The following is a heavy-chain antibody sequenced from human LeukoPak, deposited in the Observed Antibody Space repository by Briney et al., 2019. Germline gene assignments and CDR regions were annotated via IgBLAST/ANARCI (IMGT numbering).Heavy chain of an antibody. CDR3: ARDSRGGSYAHFDY. D-gene: IGHD1-26*01. V-gene: IGHV3-30-3*01. CDR1: GFTFSSYA. Sequence: GGSLRLSCAASGFTFSSYAMHWVRQAPGKGLEWVAVISYDGSNKYYADSVKGRFTISRDNSKNTLYLQMNSLTAEDTAVYYCARDSRGGSYAHFDYWGQGTLVTVSS. J-gene: IGHJ4*02. CDR2: ISYDGSNK.